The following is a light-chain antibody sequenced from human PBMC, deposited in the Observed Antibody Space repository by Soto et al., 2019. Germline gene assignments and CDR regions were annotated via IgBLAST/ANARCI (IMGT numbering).Light chain of an antibody. CDR3: QQRYTWVT. Sequence: EIVLTQSPATLSSSPGDRVTLSCRASQRVGRSLGWYQQRPGQAPRLLIYEASNRATGIPARFSGSGSGTDFTLTISSLEPEDFAVYYCQQRYTWVTFGGGTRVEIK. CDR1: QRVGRS. V-gene: IGKV3-11*01. J-gene: IGKJ4*01. CDR2: EAS.